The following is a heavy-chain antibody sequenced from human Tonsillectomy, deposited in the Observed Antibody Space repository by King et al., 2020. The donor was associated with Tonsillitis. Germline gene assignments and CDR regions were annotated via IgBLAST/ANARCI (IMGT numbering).Heavy chain of an antibody. V-gene: IGHV3-23*04. J-gene: IGHJ4*02. CDR2: MSGSAGST. CDR1: GFTFSNYA. Sequence: VQLVESGGGLVQPGGSLRLSCVASGFTFSNYAMSWVRQGPGKGLEWVSGMSGSAGSTYYADSVKGRFTISRDNSKNTLYLQMDSLRAEDTAVYYCSRAYSSSWFDYWGQGTLVTVSS. CDR3: SRAYSSSWFDY. D-gene: IGHD6-13*01.